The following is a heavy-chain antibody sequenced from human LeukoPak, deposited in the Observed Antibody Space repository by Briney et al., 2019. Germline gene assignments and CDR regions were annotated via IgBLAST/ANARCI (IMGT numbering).Heavy chain of an antibody. Sequence: PGGSLRLSCAASGFTFSSYGIHWVRQAPGEGLEWVAVVSSGGTVTYYGDSVKDRFTVSRDNSKNTLYLQMNSLRVEDTAVYYCTKEDAVAPPRYAFDVWGQGTMVTVSS. CDR1: GFTFSSYG. CDR3: TKEDAVAPPRYAFDV. J-gene: IGHJ3*01. V-gene: IGHV3-30*18. D-gene: IGHD2-2*01. CDR2: VSSGGTVT.